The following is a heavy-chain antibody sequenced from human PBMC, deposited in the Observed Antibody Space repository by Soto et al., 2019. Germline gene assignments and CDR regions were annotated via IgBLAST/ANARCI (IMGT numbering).Heavy chain of an antibody. Sequence: QVQLVQSEAEVKKPGASVKVSCEASGYTFINHGISWVRQAPGQGLEWMGWVSGSNGNTKYAQKFQGRVTMTTETSTSTAHMELRNLRSDDKAVYFCARDFYPLAYYFDPWGQGTLVTVSS. CDR2: VSGSNGNT. J-gene: IGHJ4*02. V-gene: IGHV1-18*04. CDR1: GYTFINHG. CDR3: ARDFYPLAYYFDP.